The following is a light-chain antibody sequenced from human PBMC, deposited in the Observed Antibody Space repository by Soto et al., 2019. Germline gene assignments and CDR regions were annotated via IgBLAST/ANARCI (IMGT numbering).Light chain of an antibody. J-gene: IGKJ1*01. CDR3: QQYVTSPWA. CDR1: QSVSSSF. Sequence: EIVLTQSPGTLSLSPGERATLSCRASQSVSSSFLAWYQQKPGQAPRLLIYGASNRATCIPDRFSGSGSGTDFTLTISRLEPEDFAVYYCQQYVTSPWALGQGNKVAIE. V-gene: IGKV3-20*01. CDR2: GAS.